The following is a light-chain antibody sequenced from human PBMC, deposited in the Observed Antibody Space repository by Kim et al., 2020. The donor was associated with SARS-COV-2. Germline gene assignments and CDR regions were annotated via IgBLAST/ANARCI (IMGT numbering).Light chain of an antibody. CDR1: QSISSSY. J-gene: IGKJ1*01. CDR3: QLYGTSPPGT. V-gene: IGKV3-20*01. Sequence: EIVLTQSPGTLSLSPGERATLSCRASQSISSSYLAWHQQKPGQAPRLLIYGASSRATGIPDRFSGGGSGTDFTLTISRLEPEDFAVYYCQLYGTSPPGTFGQGTKVDIK. CDR2: GAS.